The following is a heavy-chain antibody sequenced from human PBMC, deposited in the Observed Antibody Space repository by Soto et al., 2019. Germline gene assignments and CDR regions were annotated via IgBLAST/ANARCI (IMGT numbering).Heavy chain of an antibody. CDR1: GFTFSSYG. CDR3: AKASTPFYWSGYYDD. CDR2: ISYVGSNK. V-gene: IGHV3-30*18. J-gene: IGHJ4*02. D-gene: IGHD3-3*01. Sequence: QVQLVESGGGVVQPGRSLRLSCAASGFTFSSYGMHWVRQAPGKGLEWVAVISYVGSNKYYADSVKGRFTISRDNSKNTLYLQMNSLRAEDTAVYYCAKASTPFYWSGYYDDWGQGTLVTVSS.